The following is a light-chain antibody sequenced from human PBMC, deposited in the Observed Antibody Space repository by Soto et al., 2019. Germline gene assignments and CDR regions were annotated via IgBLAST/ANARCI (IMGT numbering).Light chain of an antibody. V-gene: IGLV1-47*01. CDR2: RNN. CDR1: SSNIGSNY. Sequence: QSVLTQPPSASGTPGQRVTISCSGSSSNIGSNYVYWYQQLPGTAPKLLIYRNNQRPSGVPDRFSGSKSGTSASLAISGLRSEDEADYYCAAWDDSLSANWVFGEGTKLTVL. CDR3: AAWDDSLSANWV. J-gene: IGLJ3*02.